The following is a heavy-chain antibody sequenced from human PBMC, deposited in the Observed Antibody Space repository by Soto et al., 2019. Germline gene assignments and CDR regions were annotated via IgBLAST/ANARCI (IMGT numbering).Heavy chain of an antibody. CDR1: GFTFSSYW. D-gene: IGHD2-2*02. Sequence: GGSLRLSCSASGFTFSSYWMHWVRQAPGKGLVWVSRINSDGSSTSYADSVKGRFTISRDNAKNTLYLQMNSLRAEDTAVYYCARGYRGGPAYFDYWGQGTLVTVSS. CDR3: ARGYRGGPAYFDY. J-gene: IGHJ4*02. V-gene: IGHV3-74*01. CDR2: INSDGSST.